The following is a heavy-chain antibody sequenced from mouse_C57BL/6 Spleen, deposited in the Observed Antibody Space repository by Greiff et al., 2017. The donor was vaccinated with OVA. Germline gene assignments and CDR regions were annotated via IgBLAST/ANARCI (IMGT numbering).Heavy chain of an antibody. Sequence: DVKLVESGGGLVKPGGSLKLSCAASGFTFSSYTMYWVRQTPEKRLEWVANISGGGGNTYYPDSVKGRFTISKDNAKNTLYLQMRSLRSEDTALYDCARAYREAMDYWGQGTSVTVSS. CDR1: GFTFSSYT. D-gene: IGHD2-14*01. CDR2: ISGGGGNT. J-gene: IGHJ4*01. V-gene: IGHV5-9*01. CDR3: ARAYREAMDY.